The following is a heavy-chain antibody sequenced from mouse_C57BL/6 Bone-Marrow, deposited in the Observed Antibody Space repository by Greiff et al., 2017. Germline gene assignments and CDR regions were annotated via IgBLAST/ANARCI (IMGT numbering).Heavy chain of an antibody. Sequence: QVQLQQPGAELVRPGPSVKLSCKASGYTFTSYWMHWVKQRPGQGLEWIGVIDPSDSYTNYNQKFKGKATLTVDTSSSTAYMQLSSLTSEDSAVYYCASPLYRAWDFDVWGTGTTVTVSS. J-gene: IGHJ1*03. CDR3: ASPLYRAWDFDV. CDR1: GYTFTSYW. CDR2: IDPSDSYT. D-gene: IGHD2-3*01. V-gene: IGHV1-59*01.